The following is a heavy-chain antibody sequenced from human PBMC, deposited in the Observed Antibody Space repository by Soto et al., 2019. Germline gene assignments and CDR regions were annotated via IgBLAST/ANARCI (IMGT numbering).Heavy chain of an antibody. V-gene: IGHV1-69*12. Sequence: QVQLVQSGAEVKKLGSSVKVSCKASGGTFSSYAISWVRQAPGQGLGWMGGIIPIFGTANYAQKFQGRVTITADESTSTAYMELSSLRSEDTAVYYCASSVAKYYYYGMDVWGQGTTVTVSS. CDR2: IIPIFGTA. CDR3: ASSVAKYYYYGMDV. J-gene: IGHJ6*02. CDR1: GGTFSSYA. D-gene: IGHD5-12*01.